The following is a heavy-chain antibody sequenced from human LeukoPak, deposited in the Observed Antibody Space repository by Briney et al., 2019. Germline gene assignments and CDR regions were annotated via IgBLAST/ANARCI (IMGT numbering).Heavy chain of an antibody. CDR2: ISSRSYI. Sequence: GGSLRLSCAASGFTFGTYSMNWVRQAPGKGLEWVSSISSRSYIYYADSVKGRFIISRDNAKNSLYLQMNSLRAEDTALYYCARGGGDVPIDYWGQGTLVTVSS. CDR3: ARGGGDVPIDY. J-gene: IGHJ4*02. V-gene: IGHV3-21*01. D-gene: IGHD2-21*02. CDR1: GFTFGTYS.